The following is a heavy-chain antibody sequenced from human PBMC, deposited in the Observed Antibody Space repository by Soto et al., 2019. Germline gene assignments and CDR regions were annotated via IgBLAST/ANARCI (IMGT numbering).Heavy chain of an antibody. Sequence: GASVKVSCKASGYTFTSYYMHWVRQAPGQGLEWMGIINPSGGSTSYAQKFQGRVTMTRDTSTSTVYMELSSLRSEDTAVYYCARGGFVVVPAAINYYYGMDVWGQGTTVTVSS. J-gene: IGHJ6*02. CDR2: INPSGGST. V-gene: IGHV1-46*01. CDR3: ARGGFVVVPAAINYYYGMDV. CDR1: GYTFTSYY. D-gene: IGHD2-2*02.